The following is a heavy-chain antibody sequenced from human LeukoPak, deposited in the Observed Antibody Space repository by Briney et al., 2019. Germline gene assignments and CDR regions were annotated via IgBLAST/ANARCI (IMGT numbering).Heavy chain of an antibody. CDR2: IYYSGDT. D-gene: IGHD2-21*01. J-gene: IGHJ5*02. CDR3: AKYLGYGDYES. CDR1: GGSISSGGYY. Sequence: SQTLSLTCTVSGGSISSGGYYWSWIRQHPGKGLEWIGYIYYSGDTTYSPSLKTRLTISIDTSRIQFSLKLTSVTAADTAVYYCAKYLGYGDYESWGQGTLVTVSS. V-gene: IGHV4-31*03.